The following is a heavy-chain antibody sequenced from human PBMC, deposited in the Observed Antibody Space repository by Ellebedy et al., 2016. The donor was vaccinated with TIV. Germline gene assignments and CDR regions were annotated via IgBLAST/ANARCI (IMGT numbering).Heavy chain of an antibody. D-gene: IGHD1-20*01. J-gene: IGHJ2*01. CDR2: ISGRGINT. V-gene: IGHV3-23*01. CDR1: GFNFKIYS. Sequence: GESLKISXEASGFNFKIYSMAWVRQGPEKGLEWVSGISGRGINTEYEDSVKGRFTISRDNSKNTLFLQMNSLRAEDTAVYYCAKDRDNWDYWYFDLWGRGTLVTVSS. CDR3: AKDRDNWDYWYFDL.